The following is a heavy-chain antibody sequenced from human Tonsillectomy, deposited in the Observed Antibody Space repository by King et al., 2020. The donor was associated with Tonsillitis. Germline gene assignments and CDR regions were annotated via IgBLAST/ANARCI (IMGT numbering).Heavy chain of an antibody. CDR2: IRYDGSNK. CDR1: GFTFSSYG. D-gene: IGHD3-22*01. J-gene: IGHJ4*02. Sequence: VQLVESGGGVVQPGGSLRLSCAASGFTFSSYGMHWVRQAPGKGLEWVAFIRYDGSNKYYADTVKGRFTISRDNSKNTLYLQMNSLSAEDTAVYYCAKDHYVSSAFDYSGQGTLVTVSP. CDR3: AKDHYVSSAFDY. V-gene: IGHV3-30*02.